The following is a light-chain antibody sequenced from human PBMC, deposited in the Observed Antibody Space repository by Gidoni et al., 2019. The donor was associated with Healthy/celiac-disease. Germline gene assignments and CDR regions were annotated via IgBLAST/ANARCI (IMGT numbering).Light chain of an antibody. CDR1: QSVSSSY. CDR2: GPS. Sequence: EIVLTQSPGTLSLSPGERATLSCRASQSVSSSYLAWYQQKPGQAPRLLIYGPSSRATGIPDRFSGSGSGTDFTLTISRLEPEDFAVYYCQQYGSSPPKLTFGPGTKVDIK. V-gene: IGKV3-20*01. CDR3: QQYGSSPPKLT. J-gene: IGKJ3*01.